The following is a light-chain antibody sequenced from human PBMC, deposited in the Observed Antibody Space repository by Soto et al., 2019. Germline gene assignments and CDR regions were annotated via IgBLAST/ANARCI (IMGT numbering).Light chain of an antibody. V-gene: IGKV1-9*01. Sequence: DIQMTQSPSSLSASEGDRVTITCRASQGISSYLAWYQQKPGKAPKLLIYAASTLQSGVPSRFSGSGSGTEFTLTISSLQPDDFATYYCQQFNSYPLTFGEGTKV. CDR2: AAS. CDR1: QGISSY. CDR3: QQFNSYPLT. J-gene: IGKJ4*02.